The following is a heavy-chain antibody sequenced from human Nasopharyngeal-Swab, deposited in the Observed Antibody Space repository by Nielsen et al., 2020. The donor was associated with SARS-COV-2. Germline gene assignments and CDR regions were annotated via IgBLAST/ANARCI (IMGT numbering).Heavy chain of an antibody. D-gene: IGHD4-17*01. CDR1: GYTFTAYA. CDR3: ARDAPAHYGAFY. V-gene: IGHV1-3*01. J-gene: IGHJ4*02. Sequence: ASVKVSCKASGYTFTAYAMHWLRQAPGQGLEWLGWINVANGDTRYSQKFQGRVTITRDTSASTGYMELTSLRSEDTAVYYCARDAPAHYGAFYWGRGTLVTVSS. CDR2: INVANGDT.